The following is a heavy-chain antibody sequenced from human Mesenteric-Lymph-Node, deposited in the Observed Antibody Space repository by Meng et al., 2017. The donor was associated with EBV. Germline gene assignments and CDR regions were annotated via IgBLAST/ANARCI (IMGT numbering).Heavy chain of an antibody. D-gene: IGHD1-20*01. V-gene: IGHV4-61*01. CDR3: ARDSGITVTNSFDY. CDR2: IYRTGST. CDR1: GGSVSSGSYY. Sequence: QVHVQEAGPGLVKPSGTLSLPCSVSGGSVSSGSYYWSWIRQPPGKGLEWIGYIYRTGSTDYNPSLNSRVSISLDTSKNQFSLRLTSVTAADTAVYYCARDSGITVTNSFDYWGQGALVTVSS. J-gene: IGHJ4*02.